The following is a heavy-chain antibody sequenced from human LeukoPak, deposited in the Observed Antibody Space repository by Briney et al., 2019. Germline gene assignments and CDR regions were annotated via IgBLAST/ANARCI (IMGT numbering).Heavy chain of an antibody. CDR3: TSNPGYSYGSLDAFDI. D-gene: IGHD5-18*01. V-gene: IGHV3-49*03. J-gene: IGHJ3*02. CDR2: IRSKAYGGTT. CDR1: GFTFGDYS. Sequence: PGGSLRLSCTASGFTFGDYSMSWFRRAPGKGLEWVGFIRSKAYGGTTEYAASVKGRFTISRDDSRGIAYLQMNSLATEDTAVYYCTSNPGYSYGSLDAFDIWGQGTMVSVSS.